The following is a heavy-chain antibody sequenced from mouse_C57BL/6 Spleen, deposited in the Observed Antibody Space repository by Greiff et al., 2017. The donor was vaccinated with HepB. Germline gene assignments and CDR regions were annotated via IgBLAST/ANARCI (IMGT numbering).Heavy chain of an antibody. J-gene: IGHJ2*01. CDR3: ARGDYYGPYFDY. Sequence: EVKLQESGPGMVKPSQSLSLTCTVTGYSITSGYDWHWIRHFPGNKLEWMGYISYSGSTNYNPSLKSRISITHDTSKNHFFLKLNSVTTEDTATYYCARGDYYGPYFDYWGQGTTLTVSS. V-gene: IGHV3-1*01. D-gene: IGHD1-1*01. CDR1: GYSITSGYD. CDR2: ISYSGST.